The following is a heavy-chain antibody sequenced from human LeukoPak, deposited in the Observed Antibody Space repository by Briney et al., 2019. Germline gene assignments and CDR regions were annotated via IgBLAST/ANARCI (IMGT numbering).Heavy chain of an antibody. CDR2: IIPIFGTA. D-gene: IGHD3-22*01. Sequence: ASVKVSCKASGYTFTSYGISWVRQAPGQGLEWMGGIIPIFGTANYAQKFQGRVTITADKSTSTAYMELSSLRSEDTAVYYCAREPDSSGYADYWGQGTLVTVSS. J-gene: IGHJ4*02. CDR1: GYTFTSYG. CDR3: AREPDSSGYADY. V-gene: IGHV1-69*06.